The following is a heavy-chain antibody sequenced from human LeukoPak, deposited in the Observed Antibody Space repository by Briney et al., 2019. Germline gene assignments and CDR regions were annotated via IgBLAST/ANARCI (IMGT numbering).Heavy chain of an antibody. CDR3: ARWYSSSWYVWFDP. J-gene: IGHJ5*02. CDR1: GGSISSSSYY. Sequence: SETLSLTCTVSGGSISSSSYYWGWIRQPPGKGLEWIGSIYYSGSTYYNPSLKSRVTISVDTSKNQFSLKLSSVTAADTAVYYCARWYSSSWYVWFDPWGQGTLVTVSS. V-gene: IGHV4-39*07. D-gene: IGHD6-13*01. CDR2: IYYSGST.